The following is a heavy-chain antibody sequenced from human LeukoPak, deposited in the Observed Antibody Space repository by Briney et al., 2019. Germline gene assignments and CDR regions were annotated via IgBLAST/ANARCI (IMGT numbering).Heavy chain of an antibody. CDR2: ISAYNGNT. V-gene: IGHV1-18*01. CDR3: ARGYCSSTNCYTATAWFDP. D-gene: IGHD2-2*02. CDR1: GYTFTSYG. J-gene: IGHJ5*02. Sequence: ASVKVSCKASGYTFTSYGINWVRPAPGQGLEWMGWISAYNGNTNYAQKFQGRVTMTTDASTSTAYMELRSLRSDDTAVYYCARGYCSSTNCYTATAWFDPWGQGTLVTVSS.